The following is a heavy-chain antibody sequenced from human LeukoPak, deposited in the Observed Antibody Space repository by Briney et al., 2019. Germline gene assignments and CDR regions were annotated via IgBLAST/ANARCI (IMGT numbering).Heavy chain of an antibody. CDR2: ISYSGST. J-gene: IGHJ6*02. D-gene: IGHD4-11*01. Sequence: DPSETLSLTCTVSGGSISNYYWNWIRQPPGKGLERIGDISYSGSTNYNPSLKSRVTILVDTSKNQLSLKLSSLTGADTAVYYCARDYRTQYYYYGMDVWGQGITVTVSS. CDR3: ARDYRTQYYYYGMDV. V-gene: IGHV4-59*01. CDR1: GGSISNYY.